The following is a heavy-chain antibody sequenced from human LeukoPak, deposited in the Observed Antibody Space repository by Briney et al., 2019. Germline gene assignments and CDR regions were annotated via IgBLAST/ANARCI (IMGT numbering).Heavy chain of an antibody. CDR1: GGSISSGDYY. CDR2: IYYSGST. Sequence: SETLSLTCTVSGGSISSGDYYWSWIRQPPGKGLEWIGYIYYSGSTYYNPSLKSRVTIPVDTSKNQFSLKLSSVTAADTAVYYCARETVPAATTNWFEPWGQGTLVTVSS. D-gene: IGHD2-2*01. CDR3: ARETVPAATTNWFEP. J-gene: IGHJ5*02. V-gene: IGHV4-30-4*08.